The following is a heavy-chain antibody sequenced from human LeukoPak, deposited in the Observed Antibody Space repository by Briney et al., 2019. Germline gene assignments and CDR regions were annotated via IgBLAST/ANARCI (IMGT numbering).Heavy chain of an antibody. D-gene: IGHD3-3*01. CDR1: GYTFTSYG. Sequence: ASVKVSCNASGYTFTSYGISLVRQAHGQGLEWMGWISAYNGNTNYAQKLQGRVTMTTDASTSTAYMELRSLRSDDTAVYYCARTVFGVVIAFDYWGQGTLVTVSS. CDR3: ARTVFGVVIAFDY. CDR2: ISAYNGNT. J-gene: IGHJ4*02. V-gene: IGHV1-18*01.